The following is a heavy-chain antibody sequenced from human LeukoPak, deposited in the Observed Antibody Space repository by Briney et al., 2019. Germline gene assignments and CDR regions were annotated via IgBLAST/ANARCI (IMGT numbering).Heavy chain of an antibody. Sequence: SETLSLTCTVSGASISNYYWRWIRQTPEKGLEWMGHIHSSGGSSFYPSLKSRLPLSLDTSRNQLSLELPSVTAADTAVYFCARLGSYHDFWGQGALVTVSS. D-gene: IGHD1-26*01. V-gene: IGHV4-4*09. J-gene: IGHJ4*02. CDR1: GASISNYY. CDR3: ARLGSYHDF. CDR2: IHSSGGS.